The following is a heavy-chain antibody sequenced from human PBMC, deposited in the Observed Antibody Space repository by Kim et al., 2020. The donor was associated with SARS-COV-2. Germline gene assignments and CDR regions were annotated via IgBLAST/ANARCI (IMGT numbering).Heavy chain of an antibody. Sequence: SETLSLTCAVYGGSFSGYYWSWIRQPPGKGLEWIGEINHSGSTNYNPSLKSRVTISVDTSKNQFSLKLSSVTAADTAVYYCARGEMGPLDYWGQGTLVTVSS. V-gene: IGHV4-34*01. CDR2: INHSGST. J-gene: IGHJ4*02. D-gene: IGHD2-8*01. CDR3: ARGEMGPLDY. CDR1: GGSFSGYY.